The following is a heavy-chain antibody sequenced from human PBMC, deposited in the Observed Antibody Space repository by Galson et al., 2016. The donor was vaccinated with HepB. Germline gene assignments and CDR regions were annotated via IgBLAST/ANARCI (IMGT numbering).Heavy chain of an antibody. CDR2: ISTDGSST. J-gene: IGHJ6*02. Sequence: SLRLSCATSGFTFSNYWMHWVRQGPGEGLVWVSRISTDGSSTNYGDSVKGRFTISRDNAKNTVYLQMNNVRAEDTGVYHCGRGALSWYGADVWGQGTTVTVSS. CDR3: GRGALSWYGADV. V-gene: IGHV3-74*01. CDR1: GFTFSNYW. D-gene: IGHD2/OR15-2a*01.